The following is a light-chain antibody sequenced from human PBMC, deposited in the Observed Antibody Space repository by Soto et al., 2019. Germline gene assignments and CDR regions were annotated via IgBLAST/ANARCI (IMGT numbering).Light chain of an antibody. V-gene: IGKV3-15*01. CDR2: GAS. CDR1: QSVFSN. CDR3: QQYNNWPLT. Sequence: IVMTQSPATLSVSPGERATLSCRASQSVFSNLAWYQQKPGQAPRLLIYGASTRATGISARFSGSGSGTEFTLSISSLQSEDFAVYYCQQYNNWPLTFGGGTKVEI. J-gene: IGKJ4*01.